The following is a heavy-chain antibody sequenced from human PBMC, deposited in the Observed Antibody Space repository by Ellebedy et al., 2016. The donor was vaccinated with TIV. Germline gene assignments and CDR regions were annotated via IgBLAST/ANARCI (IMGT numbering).Heavy chain of an antibody. J-gene: IGHJ3*02. CDR3: ARPQGYCSSTSCYDAFDI. V-gene: IGHV1-3*01. Sequence: AASVKVSCKASGYTFSTYAMHWVRQAPGQRLEWLGWINAGNGNTKYSQKSQGRVTITRDTSASTAYMELSSLRSEDTAVYYCARPQGYCSSTSCYDAFDIWGQGTMVTVSS. CDR1: GYTFSTYA. D-gene: IGHD2-2*01. CDR2: INAGNGNT.